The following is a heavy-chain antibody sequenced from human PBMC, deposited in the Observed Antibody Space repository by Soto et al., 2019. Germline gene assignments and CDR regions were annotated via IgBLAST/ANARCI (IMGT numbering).Heavy chain of an antibody. D-gene: IGHD3-10*01. CDR1: GYTFTGYY. CDR2: INPNSGGT. J-gene: IGHJ6*02. CDR3: AREVTMVLGVTYYYGMDV. V-gene: IGHV1-2*04. Sequence: GASVKVSCKASGYTFTGYYMHWVRQAPGQGLERMGWINPNSGGTNYAQKFQGWVTMTRDTSISTAYMELSRLRSDDTAVFYCAREVTMVLGVTYYYGMDVWGQGTTVTVSS.